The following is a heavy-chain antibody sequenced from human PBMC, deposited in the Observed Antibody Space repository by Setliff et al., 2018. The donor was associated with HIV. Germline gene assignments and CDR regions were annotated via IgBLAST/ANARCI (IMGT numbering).Heavy chain of an antibody. CDR1: GASITSGSYY. CDR3: ARDDSGYYYDY. V-gene: IGHV4-61*09. D-gene: IGHD3-22*01. J-gene: IGHJ4*02. CDR2: IYSRGPT. Sequence: TLSLTCNVSGASITSGSYYWXXIRRPAGKGLEWIGHIYSRGPTNYNPSLRSRVIISVDPSKNQLSLSLSSVTAADTAVHSRARDDSGYYYDYWGQGKLVPSPQ.